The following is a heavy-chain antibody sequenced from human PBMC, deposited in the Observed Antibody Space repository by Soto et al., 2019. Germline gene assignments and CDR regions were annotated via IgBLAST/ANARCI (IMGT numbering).Heavy chain of an antibody. J-gene: IGHJ4*02. CDR2: IRSDGDTT. Sequence: EVQVLESGGGLVQPGGSLRLSCAASRFTFSNYGMNWVRQAPGKGLEWVSGIRSDGDTTYNSDSVKGRFTVSRDTSKNTVYLQMNSLRAEDTAVYYCAKGKGVGATPDGANCWGQGTLVTVSS. CDR3: AKGKGVGATPDGANC. D-gene: IGHD1-26*01. CDR1: RFTFSNYG. V-gene: IGHV3-23*01.